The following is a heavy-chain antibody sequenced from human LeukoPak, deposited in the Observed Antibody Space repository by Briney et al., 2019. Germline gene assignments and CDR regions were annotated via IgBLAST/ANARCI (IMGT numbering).Heavy chain of an antibody. J-gene: IGHJ4*02. D-gene: IGHD2-15*01. CDR1: GFTFSIYG. CDR3: AKDNGDCSGGSCYYTDN. CDR2: MSYDGSNQ. Sequence: GGSLRLSCAASGFTFSIYGMHWVRQAPGKGLEWVAVMSYDGSNQYYADSVEGRFTISRDNSKNTLYLQMNSLRAEDTAVYYCAKDNGDCSGGSCYYTDNWGQGTLVTVSS. V-gene: IGHV3-30*18.